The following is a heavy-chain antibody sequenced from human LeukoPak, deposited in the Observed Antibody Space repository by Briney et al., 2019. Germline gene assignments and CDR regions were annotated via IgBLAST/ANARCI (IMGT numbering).Heavy chain of an antibody. D-gene: IGHD3-10*01. CDR2: IKQDGSEK. CDR3: AREFLELLWFGELLNWFDP. J-gene: IGHJ5*02. Sequence: GGSLRLSCAASGFTFSSYWMSWVRQAPGKGLEWVANIKQDGSEKYYVDSVKGRFTISRENAKNSLYLQMNSLRAEDTAVYYCAREFLELLWFGELLNWFDPCGQGTLVTVSS. CDR1: GFTFSSYW. V-gene: IGHV3-7*01.